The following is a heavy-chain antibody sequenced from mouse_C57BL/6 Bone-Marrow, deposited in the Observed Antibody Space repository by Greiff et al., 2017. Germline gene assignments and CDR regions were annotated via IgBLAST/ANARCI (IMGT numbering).Heavy chain of an antibody. CDR2: INPNYGTT. V-gene: IGHV1-39*01. Sequence: EVQLQQSGPELVKPGASVKISCKASGYSFTDYNMNWVKQSNGKSLEWIGVINPNYGTTSYNKKFKGKTTLTVDQSSSTSYMQLNSLTSEDSAVYYCARGYSYDDSTDYWGQGTGVTVSA. CDR3: ARGYSYDDSTDY. CDR1: GYSFTDYN. D-gene: IGHD2-12*01. J-gene: IGHJ4*01.